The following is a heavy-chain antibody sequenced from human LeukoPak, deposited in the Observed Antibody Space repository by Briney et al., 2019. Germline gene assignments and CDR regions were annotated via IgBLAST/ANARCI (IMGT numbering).Heavy chain of an antibody. V-gene: IGHV1-18*04. Sequence: GASVKVSCKASGYTFTSYGITWVRQAPGQGPEWMGWISAYNGNTNYAQKVQGRVTMTTDTSTSTAYMELRSLRSDDTAVYYCARVTTFGGVIVVYFDYWGQGTLVTVSS. CDR2: ISAYNGNT. CDR1: GYTFTSYG. J-gene: IGHJ4*02. CDR3: ARVTTFGGVIVVYFDY. D-gene: IGHD3-16*02.